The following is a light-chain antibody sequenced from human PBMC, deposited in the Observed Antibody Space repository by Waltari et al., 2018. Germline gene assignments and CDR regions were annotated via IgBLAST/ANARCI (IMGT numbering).Light chain of an antibody. CDR3: NSWTSSNTWV. CDR2: EVR. Sequence: QSALTQPASVSGSPGQSITISCTGTSTDIGAFDYVSWYQHHPGQAPKLFISEVRNRPSGVSVHFSGSKSGNTASLTISGLQAEDEADYYCNSWTSSNTWVFGGGTKVTVL. V-gene: IGLV2-14*01. CDR1: STDIGAFDY. J-gene: IGLJ3*02.